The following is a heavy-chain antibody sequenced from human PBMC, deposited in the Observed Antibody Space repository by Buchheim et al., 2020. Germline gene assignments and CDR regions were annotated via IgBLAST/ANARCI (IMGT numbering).Heavy chain of an antibody. J-gene: IGHJ6*03. CDR1: GGSFSGYY. V-gene: IGHV4-34*01. CDR2: INHSGST. CDR3: ARGHYCSSTSCLLLYYYYYMDV. Sequence: QVQLQQWGAGLLKPSETLFLTCAVYGGSFSGYYWSWIRQPPGKGLEWIGEINHSGSTNYNPSLKSRVTISVDTYKKQFFLKLSSVTAADTAVYYCARGHYCSSTSCLLLYYYYYMDVWGKGTT. D-gene: IGHD2-2*01.